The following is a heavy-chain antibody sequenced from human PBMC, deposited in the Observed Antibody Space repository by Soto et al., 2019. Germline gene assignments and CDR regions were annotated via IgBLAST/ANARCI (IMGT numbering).Heavy chain of an antibody. CDR2: IVGDSGNT. V-gene: IGHV1-18*01. D-gene: IGHD3-10*01. Sequence: QVQVMQSGAQLTQPGASVKVSCETSGYPLPTYGLSWVRQAPGQGLEWMGWIVGDSGNTVYAQKFQGRVTMYRDTSTSTGYMELRRLISDDSALYYCATVSGYGSGSRRFDFWGQGTLVSVSS. J-gene: IGHJ4*02. CDR3: ATVSGYGSGSRRFDF. CDR1: GYPLPTYG.